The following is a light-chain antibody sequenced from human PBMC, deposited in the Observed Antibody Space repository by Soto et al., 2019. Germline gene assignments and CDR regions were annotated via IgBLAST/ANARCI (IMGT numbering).Light chain of an antibody. CDR2: EVR. V-gene: IGLV2-14*01. CDR3: ISYTGSDTSYV. J-gene: IGLJ1*01. CDR1: SSDVGSYNY. Sequence: QSVLTPPASVSGSPGQSIPISCTGTSSDVGSYNYVAGYQQFPGKTPKLMIYEVRNRPSGVSSRFSGSKSGNTASLTISGLQAEDEAEYYCISYTGSDTSYVFGTGTKLTVL.